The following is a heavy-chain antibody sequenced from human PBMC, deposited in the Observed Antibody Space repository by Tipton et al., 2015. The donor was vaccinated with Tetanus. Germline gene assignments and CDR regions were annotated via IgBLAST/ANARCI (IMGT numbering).Heavy chain of an antibody. CDR3: ARGITDGYFRRFDY. J-gene: IGHJ4*02. V-gene: IGHV4-4*07. D-gene: IGHD5-24*01. Sequence: PGLVKPSETLFLTCTVSRGPISSYYWSWIRQPAGKGLEWIGHISNGNPDYTPSLKNRVTLSVDLSKNDFSLKLRSVTAADTGVYYCARGITDGYFRRFDYWGQGTLVTVSS. CDR2: ISNGNP. CDR1: RGPISSYY.